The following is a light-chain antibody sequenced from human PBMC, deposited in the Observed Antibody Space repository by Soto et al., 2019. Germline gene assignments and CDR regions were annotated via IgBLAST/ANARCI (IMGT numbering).Light chain of an antibody. CDR2: AAS. CDR1: QSISSY. V-gene: IGKV1-39*01. Sequence: DIQMTQSPSSLSASVGDRVTITCRASQSISSYLNWYQQKPGTAPKLLIFAASSLQSGVPSRFSGSGSGTDFPLTISSLQPEDFATYYCQQSYSTPYTFGQGTKLEIK. J-gene: IGKJ2*01. CDR3: QQSYSTPYT.